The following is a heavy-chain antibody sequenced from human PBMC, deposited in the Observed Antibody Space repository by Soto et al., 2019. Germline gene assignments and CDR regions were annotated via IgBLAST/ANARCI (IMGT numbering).Heavy chain of an antibody. Sequence: GGSLRLSCAASGFTFSSYGMHWVRQAPGKGLEWVAVIWYDGSNKYYADSVKGRFTISRDNSKNTLYLQMNSLRAVDTAVYYCARARYYYDSSGWHYYYYGMDVWGQGTTVTVSS. J-gene: IGHJ6*02. CDR3: ARARYYYDSSGWHYYYYGMDV. D-gene: IGHD3-22*01. CDR2: IWYDGSNK. V-gene: IGHV3-33*01. CDR1: GFTFSSYG.